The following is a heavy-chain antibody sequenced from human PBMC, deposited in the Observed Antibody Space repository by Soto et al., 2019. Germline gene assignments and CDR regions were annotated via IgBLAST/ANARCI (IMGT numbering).Heavy chain of an antibody. D-gene: IGHD6-13*01. Sequence: QVQLVQSGAEVKKPGASVKVSCKASGYTFTNYGISWVRQAPGQGPEWMGWISGFNGNTKYARKVQGRVTLTTDTSATTAYMELRGLRSDDTAVYYCARGGSSWSAEYYEHWGQDTLVTVSS. J-gene: IGHJ1*01. CDR3: ARGGSSWSAEYYEH. CDR1: GYTFTNYG. CDR2: ISGFNGNT. V-gene: IGHV1-18*04.